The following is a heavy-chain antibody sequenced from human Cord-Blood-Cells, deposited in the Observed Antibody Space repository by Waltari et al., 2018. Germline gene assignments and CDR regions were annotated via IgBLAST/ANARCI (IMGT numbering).Heavy chain of an antibody. D-gene: IGHD6-6*01. CDR1: GYTFTSYA. J-gene: IGHJ3*02. V-gene: IGHV1-3*01. CDR2: INAGNGNT. CDR3: ARDGATRRAARPNAFDI. Sequence: QVQLVQSGAEVKKPGASVKVSCKASGYTFTSYAMHWVRQAPGQRLEWMGWINAGNGNTKYSQKFQGRVTITRDTSASTAYMELSSLRSEDTAVYYCARDGATRRAARPNAFDIWGQGTMVTVSS.